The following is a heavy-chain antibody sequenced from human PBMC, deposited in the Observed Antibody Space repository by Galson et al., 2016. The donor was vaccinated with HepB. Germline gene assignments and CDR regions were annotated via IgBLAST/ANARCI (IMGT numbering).Heavy chain of an antibody. D-gene: IGHD3-3*01. Sequence: SLRLSCAVSGFTFRSFTMHWVRRAPGKGLEWLAVISYDGSNKFYADSVKGRFTISRDNSKNTLYLQMNSLRAEDTALYYCAKDGIRIFGYLYYGVDVWGKGTTGTVSS. CDR1: GFTFRSFT. CDR2: ISYDGSNK. V-gene: IGHV3-30*04. CDR3: AKDGIRIFGYLYYGVDV. J-gene: IGHJ6*04.